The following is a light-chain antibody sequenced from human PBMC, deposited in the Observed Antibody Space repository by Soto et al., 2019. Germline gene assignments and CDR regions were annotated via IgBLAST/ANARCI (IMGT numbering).Light chain of an antibody. V-gene: IGLV2-14*01. CDR2: DVS. CDR1: SSDVGGYNY. J-gene: IGLJ2*01. Sequence: QSALTQPASVSGSPGQSITISCTGTSSDVGGYNYVSWYQQHPGKAPKLLIYDVSCRPSGVSNRVSGSKSGNTASLTISGLQAEDEADYYCSSYRSSSPFFGGGTKLTVL. CDR3: SSYRSSSPF.